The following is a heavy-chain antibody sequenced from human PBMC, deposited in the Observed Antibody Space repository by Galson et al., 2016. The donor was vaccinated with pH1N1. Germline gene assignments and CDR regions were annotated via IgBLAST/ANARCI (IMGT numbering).Heavy chain of an antibody. CDR2: ISGYNGDA. CDR3: ARHRSGWSGALTYWYFDL. Sequence: SVKVSCKASNHTFTAYRISWVRQAPGQGLEWMAWISGYNGDAKYAQKFQGRVTMTTDTSANAAYMELRGLRSDDTAVYYCARHRSGWSGALTYWYFDLWGRGTLVTVSS. J-gene: IGHJ2*01. D-gene: IGHD6-19*01. V-gene: IGHV1-18*01. CDR1: NHTFTAYR.